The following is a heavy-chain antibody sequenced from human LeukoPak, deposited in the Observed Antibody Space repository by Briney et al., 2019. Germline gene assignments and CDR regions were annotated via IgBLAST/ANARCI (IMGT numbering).Heavy chain of an antibody. V-gene: IGHV3-48*02. CDR2: ISSSSSTI. Sequence: GGSLRLSCAASGFAFSSYSMNWVRQAPGKGLEWVSYISSSSSTIFYADSVKGRFTISRDNAKNSLYLQMHSLRDEDTAVYYCARAWYSWGYYFDYWGQGTLVTVSS. CDR1: GFAFSSYS. D-gene: IGHD1-26*01. J-gene: IGHJ4*02. CDR3: ARAWYSWGYYFDY.